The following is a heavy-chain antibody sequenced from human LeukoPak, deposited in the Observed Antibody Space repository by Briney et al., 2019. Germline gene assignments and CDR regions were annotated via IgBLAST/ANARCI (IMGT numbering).Heavy chain of an antibody. CDR3: ATVLAYYSDSSGYSD. CDR1: AYTFIDYG. Sequence: ASVKVSCKASAYTFIDYGFSWVRQAPGQGLEWMGGLIPIFDSADYAQKFRGRVTFTADESANTAYMELSSLRSEDTAVYYCATVLAYYSDSSGYSDWGQGTLVIVSS. CDR2: LIPIFDSA. J-gene: IGHJ4*02. D-gene: IGHD3-22*01. V-gene: IGHV1-69*13.